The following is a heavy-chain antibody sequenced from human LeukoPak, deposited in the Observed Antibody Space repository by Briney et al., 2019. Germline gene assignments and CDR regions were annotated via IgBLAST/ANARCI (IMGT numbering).Heavy chain of an antibody. D-gene: IGHD6-6*01. V-gene: IGHV3-21*01. CDR2: ISSSSSYI. CDR1: GFTFSSYS. J-gene: IGHJ5*02. CDR3: ARGSSSSESNWFDP. Sequence: GGSLRLSCAASGFTFSSYSMNWVRQAPGKGLEWVSSISSSSSYIYYADSVKGRFTISRDNAKNSLYLQMNSLRAEDTAVYYCARGSSSSESNWFDPWGQGTLVTVSS.